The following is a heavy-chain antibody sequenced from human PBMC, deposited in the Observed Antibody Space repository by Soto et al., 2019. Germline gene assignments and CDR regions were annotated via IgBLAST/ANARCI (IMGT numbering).Heavy chain of an antibody. V-gene: IGHV4-4*02. CDR3: ARNSGYDPYGMDV. CDR1: GGSMSSRNW. CDR2: IYHTGSI. J-gene: IGHJ6*02. Sequence: QVQLQESGPGLVKPSGTLSLNCTVSGGSMSSRNWWSWVRQPPGKGLEWIGDIYHTGSINYSPSLPGRLTISVDKSKNQFSLKLTSVTAADTAVYYCARNSGYDPYGMDVWGQGTTVTVSS. D-gene: IGHD5-12*01.